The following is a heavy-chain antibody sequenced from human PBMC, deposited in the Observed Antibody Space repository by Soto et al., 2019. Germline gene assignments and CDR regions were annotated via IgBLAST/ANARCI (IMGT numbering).Heavy chain of an antibody. CDR3: ARADYGGNPDY. Sequence: SETLSLTCTVSGGSISSYYWCWIRQPPGKGLEWIGYIYYSGSTNYNPSLKSRVTISVDTSKNQFSLKLSSVTAADTAVYYCARADYGGNPDYWGQGTLVTVSS. J-gene: IGHJ4*02. D-gene: IGHD4-17*01. V-gene: IGHV4-59*01. CDR1: GGSISSYY. CDR2: IYYSGST.